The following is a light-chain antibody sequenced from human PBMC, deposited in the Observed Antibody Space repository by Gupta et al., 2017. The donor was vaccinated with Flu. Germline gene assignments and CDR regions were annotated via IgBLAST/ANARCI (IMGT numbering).Light chain of an antibody. J-gene: IGKJ5*01. V-gene: IGKV4-1*01. CDR2: WAS. CDR3: QQYSSTPYT. Sequence: NCKHSKNSLHRFKNREYLAWYQKKPGKSPKLLLYWASSRESGVPDRFSGRGSGTDFTLTISSLQPDDVGIYYCQQYSSTPYTFGQGTRLEI. CDR1: KNSLHRFKNREY.